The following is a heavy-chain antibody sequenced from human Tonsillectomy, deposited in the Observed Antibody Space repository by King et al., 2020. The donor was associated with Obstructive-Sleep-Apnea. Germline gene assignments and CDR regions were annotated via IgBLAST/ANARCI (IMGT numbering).Heavy chain of an antibody. D-gene: IGHD3-3*01. V-gene: IGHV3-7*03. CDR3: ERLWSGYSMDV. CDR1: GFTFSSYW. CDR2: IKQDGSEK. Sequence: VQLVESGGGLVQPGGSLRLTCGTSGFTFSSYWMSWVRQAPGKGLEWVAYIKQDGSEKYYVDSLKGRLTMSRDNAKDSLYLQMNSLRAGDTAVYYCERLWSGYSMDVWGQGTTVTVSS. J-gene: IGHJ6*02.